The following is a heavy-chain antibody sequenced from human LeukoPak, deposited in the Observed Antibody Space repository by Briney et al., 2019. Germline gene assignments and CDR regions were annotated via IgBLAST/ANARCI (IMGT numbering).Heavy chain of an antibody. D-gene: IGHD3-22*01. CDR3: ARETITMIVVVIQYYFDY. J-gene: IGHJ4*02. CDR1: GGSFSGYY. Sequence: PSETLSLTCAVYGGSFSGYYWSWIRQPPGKGLEWIGEINHSGSTNYNPSLKSRVTISVDTSKNQFSLKLSSVTAADTAVYYCARETITMIVVVIQYYFDYWGQGTLVTVSS. CDR2: INHSGST. V-gene: IGHV4-34*01.